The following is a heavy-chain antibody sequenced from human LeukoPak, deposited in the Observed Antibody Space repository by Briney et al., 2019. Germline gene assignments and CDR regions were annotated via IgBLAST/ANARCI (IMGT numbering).Heavy chain of an antibody. Sequence: GGSLRLSCAASGFTFSSYAMSWVRQAPGKGLEWISGISGSGASTYYADSVTGRFTISRDNSRNTLYLQMNSLRGDDTAVYYCAKDVGKWESLHFFDYWGQGTLVTVSS. V-gene: IGHV3-23*01. CDR1: GFTFSSYA. CDR2: ISGSGAST. D-gene: IGHD1-26*01. CDR3: AKDVGKWESLHFFDY. J-gene: IGHJ4*02.